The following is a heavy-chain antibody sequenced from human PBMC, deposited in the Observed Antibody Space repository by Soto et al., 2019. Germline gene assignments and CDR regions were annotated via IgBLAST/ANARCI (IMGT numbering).Heavy chain of an antibody. CDR3: APWLLREHAFDI. J-gene: IGHJ3*02. CDR1: GFTVNGKKY. D-gene: IGHD2-15*01. CDR2: LYIADGT. Sequence: DVQVVESGGGLIQPGGSLRLSCAASGFTVNGKKYITWVRQAPGKGLEWVSALYIADGTFYADSVKGRFTVSIDSSKNTVYLQMNNLSPEDTAVYYCAPWLLREHAFDIWGLGTMVTVYS. V-gene: IGHV3-53*01.